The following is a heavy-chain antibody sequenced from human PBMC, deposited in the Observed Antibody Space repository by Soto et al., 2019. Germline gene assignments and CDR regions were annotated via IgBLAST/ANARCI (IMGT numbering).Heavy chain of an antibody. D-gene: IGHD2-15*01. CDR1: GFTFSSYD. V-gene: IGHV3-13*04. Sequence: EVQLVESGGGLVQPGGSLRLSCAASGFTFSSYDMHWVRQATGKGLEWVSAIGTAGDTYYPGSVKGRFTISRENAKNSLYLQMNSLRAGDTAVYYCARGMHCSGGSCYPWGGGGYYYGMDVWGQGTTVTVSS. J-gene: IGHJ6*02. CDR3: ARGMHCSGGSCYPWGGGGYYYGMDV. CDR2: IGTAGDT.